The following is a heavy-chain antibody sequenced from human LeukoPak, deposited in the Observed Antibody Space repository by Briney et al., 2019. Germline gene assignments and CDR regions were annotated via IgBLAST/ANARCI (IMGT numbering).Heavy chain of an antibody. Sequence: SETLSLTCTVSGVSIRGDTYYWGWIRQPPGKGLEWIGNYHIGNTYYNPSLKSRVTISEDTSKNQFSPRVNSVTAADTAVYYCARLWGSTGLYFYYYMDVWGEGTTVTVSS. J-gene: IGHJ6*03. V-gene: IGHV4-39*01. CDR3: ARLWGSTGLYFYYYMDV. D-gene: IGHD3-16*01. CDR2: YHIGNT. CDR1: GVSIRGDTYY.